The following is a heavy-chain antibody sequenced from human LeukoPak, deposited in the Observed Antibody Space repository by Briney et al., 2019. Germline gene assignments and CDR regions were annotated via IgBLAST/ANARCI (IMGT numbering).Heavy chain of an antibody. CDR1: GFTFSSYG. V-gene: IGHV3-30*02. D-gene: IGHD5-18*01. CDR3: AKGAGYSYGYEVDY. CDR2: IRYDGSNK. J-gene: IGHJ4*02. Sequence: GGSLRLSCAASGFTFSSYGMHWVRQAPGKGLEWVAFIRYDGSNKYYADSVEGRFTISRDNSKNTLYLQMNSLRAEDTAVYYCAKGAGYSYGYEVDYWGQGTLVTVSS.